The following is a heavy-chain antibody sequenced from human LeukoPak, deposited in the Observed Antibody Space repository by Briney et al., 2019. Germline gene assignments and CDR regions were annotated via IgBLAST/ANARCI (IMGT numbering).Heavy chain of an antibody. J-gene: IGHJ5*02. CDR1: GGSIRSYY. CDR3: ARGGSADNWFDP. CDR2: IHYSGST. V-gene: IGHV4-59*01. Sequence: SETLSLTCTVSGGSIRSYYWSWIRQPPGKGLEWIGDIHYSGSTNYNPSLKSRVTTSIDTSKNQFSLKLSSVTAADTAVYFCARGGSADNWFDPWGQGTLVTVSS. D-gene: IGHD2-15*01.